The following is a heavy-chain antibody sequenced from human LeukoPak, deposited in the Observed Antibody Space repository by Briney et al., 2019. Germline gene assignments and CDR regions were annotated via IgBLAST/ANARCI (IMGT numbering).Heavy chain of an antibody. Sequence: PSETLSLTCAVYGVSFSGYYWSWIRQSPGKGLEWIGEIHHSGSTNYDPSLKSRVTISVGSSKNQFSLKLNSVIDADTAVYYCTRGSYGSGSYCSSGQGTLVTVSS. J-gene: IGHJ5*02. D-gene: IGHD3-10*01. CDR1: GVSFSGYY. V-gene: IGHV4-34*01. CDR3: TRGSYGSGSYCS. CDR2: IHHSGST.